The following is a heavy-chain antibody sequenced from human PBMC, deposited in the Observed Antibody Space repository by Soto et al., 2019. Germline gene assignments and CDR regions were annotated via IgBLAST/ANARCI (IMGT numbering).Heavy chain of an antibody. D-gene: IGHD3-10*01. V-gene: IGHV3-23*01. CDR1: GFTFSSNA. CDR2: ITNTGGDT. Sequence: PGGSLRLSCAASGFTFSSNAMSWVRQAPGKGLEWVSVITNTGGDTLYADSVKGRFTISRDNSKNTLYLQMNSLRAEDTAIYYCARASGESYPGSRVFGSCGQLPRVTASS. J-gene: IGHJ4*02. CDR3: ARASGESYPGSRVFGS.